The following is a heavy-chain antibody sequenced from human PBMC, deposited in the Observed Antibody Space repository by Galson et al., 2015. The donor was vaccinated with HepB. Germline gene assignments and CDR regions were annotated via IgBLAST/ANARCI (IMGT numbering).Heavy chain of an antibody. J-gene: IGHJ3*02. CDR1: GYTFTSYD. Sequence: SVKVSCKASGYTFTSYDINWVRQATGQGLEWMGWMNPNSGNTGYAQKFQGSVTMTRNTSISTAYMELSSLRSEDTAVYYCARRESSSEDPNDAFDIWGQGTMVTVSS. CDR2: MNPNSGNT. D-gene: IGHD6-25*01. CDR3: ARRESSSEDPNDAFDI. V-gene: IGHV1-8*01.